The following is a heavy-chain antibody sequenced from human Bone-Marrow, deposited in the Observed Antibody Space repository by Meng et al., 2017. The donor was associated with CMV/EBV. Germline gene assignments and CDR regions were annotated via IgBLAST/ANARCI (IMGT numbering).Heavy chain of an antibody. CDR1: GFTFNTYD. CDR2: IGTTDDT. V-gene: IGHV3-13*01. D-gene: IGHD6-13*01. Sequence: GESLKISCAASGFTFNTYDMHWVRQTTGEGLEWVSAIGTTDDTYYPASVKGRFTISRDNAKNSMYLQMNSLRAGDTAVYYCERGGSNSLIDYWGQGTLVTVSS. CDR3: ERGGSNSLIDY. J-gene: IGHJ4*02.